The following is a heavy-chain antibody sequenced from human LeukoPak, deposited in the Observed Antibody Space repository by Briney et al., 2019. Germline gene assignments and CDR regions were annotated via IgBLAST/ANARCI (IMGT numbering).Heavy chain of an antibody. CDR2: ISSSSSTI. D-gene: IGHD6-13*01. CDR1: GFTFSSYS. CDR3: ASGSSSWYEYYFDY. Sequence: GGSLRLSCAASGFTFSSYSMNWVRQAPGKGLEWVSYISSSSSTIYYADSVKGRFTISRDNAKNSLYLQMNSLRDEDTAVYYCASGSSSWYEYYFDYRGQGTLVTVSS. V-gene: IGHV3-48*02. J-gene: IGHJ4*02.